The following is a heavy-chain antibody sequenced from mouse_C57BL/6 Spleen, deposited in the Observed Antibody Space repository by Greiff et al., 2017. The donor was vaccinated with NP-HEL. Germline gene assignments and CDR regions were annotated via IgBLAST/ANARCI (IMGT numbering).Heavy chain of an antibody. CDR1: GFTFSSYG. V-gene: IGHV5-6*01. Sequence: EVQLVESGGGLVKPGGSLKLSCAASGFTFSSYGMSWVRQTPDKRLEWVATISSGGSYTYYPDSVKGRFTISRDNAKNTLYLQMSSLKSEDTAMYYCAREGVTTGYFDVWGTGTTVTVSS. CDR3: AREGVTTGYFDV. D-gene: IGHD2-3*01. CDR2: ISSGGSYT. J-gene: IGHJ1*03.